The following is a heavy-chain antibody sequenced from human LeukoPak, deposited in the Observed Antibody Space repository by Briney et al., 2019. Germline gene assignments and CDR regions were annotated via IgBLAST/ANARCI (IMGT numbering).Heavy chain of an antibody. CDR2: IIPIFGTA. D-gene: IGHD6-19*01. Sequence: ASVKVSCKASGYTFTSYYMHWVRQAPGQGLEWMGGIIPIFGTANYAQKFQGRVTITADKSTSTAYMELSSLRSEDTAVYYCASPVAGTLGWFDYWGQGTLVTVSS. V-gene: IGHV1-69*06. CDR3: ASPVAGTLGWFDY. J-gene: IGHJ4*02. CDR1: GYTFTSYY.